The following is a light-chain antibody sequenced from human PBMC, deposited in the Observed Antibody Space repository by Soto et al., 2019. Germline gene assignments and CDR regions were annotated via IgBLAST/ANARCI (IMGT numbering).Light chain of an antibody. Sequence: DIQMTQSPSTLSASVGDRVTITCRASQSISSWLAWYQQKPWKAPKLLIYDASSLESGVPSRFSGSGSGTEFTLTISSLQPDDFATYYGQQYNSYSPWTFGQGTKVDIK. J-gene: IGKJ1*01. CDR1: QSISSW. CDR3: QQYNSYSPWT. V-gene: IGKV1-5*01. CDR2: DAS.